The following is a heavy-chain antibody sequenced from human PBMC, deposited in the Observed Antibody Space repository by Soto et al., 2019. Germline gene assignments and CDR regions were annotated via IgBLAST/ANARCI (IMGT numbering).Heavy chain of an antibody. V-gene: IGHV3-11*06. J-gene: IGHJ3*02. Sequence: GSLRLSCAASGFTFSDYYMSWIRQAPGKGLEWVSYISSSSSYTNYADSVKGRFTISRDNAKNSLYLQMNSLRAEDTAVYYCARVGGGWELEGGDDFDIWGQGTMATVS. CDR2: ISSSSSYT. CDR1: GFTFSDYY. CDR3: ARVGGGWELEGGDDFDI. D-gene: IGHD1-26*01.